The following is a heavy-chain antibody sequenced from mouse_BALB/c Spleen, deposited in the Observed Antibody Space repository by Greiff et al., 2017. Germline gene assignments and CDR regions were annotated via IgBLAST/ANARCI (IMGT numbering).Heavy chain of an antibody. Sequence: EVKLMESGPGLVKPSQSLSLTCTVTGYSITSDYAWNWIRQFPGNKLEWMGYISYSGSTSYNPSLKSRISITRDTSKNQFFLQLNSVTTEDTATYYCARKDGNSAWFAYWGQGTLVTVSA. CDR1: GYSITSDYA. J-gene: IGHJ3*01. CDR3: ARKDGNSAWFAY. CDR2: ISYSGST. V-gene: IGHV3-2*02. D-gene: IGHD2-1*01.